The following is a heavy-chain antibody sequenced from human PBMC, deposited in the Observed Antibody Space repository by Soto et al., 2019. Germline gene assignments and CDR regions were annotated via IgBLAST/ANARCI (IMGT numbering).Heavy chain of an antibody. V-gene: IGHV3-66*01. D-gene: IGHD3-3*01. CDR1: GFTVSSLY. J-gene: IGHJ3*02. Sequence: GGSLRLSCAVSGFTVSSLYMNRVRQAPGKGLEWVSFIYSGGNTYYADSVKGRFTISRDNSKNMLYLQMNSLRVEDTAVYYCAREVRVRGFAFDIWGQGTMVTVSS. CDR3: AREVRVRGFAFDI. CDR2: IYSGGNT.